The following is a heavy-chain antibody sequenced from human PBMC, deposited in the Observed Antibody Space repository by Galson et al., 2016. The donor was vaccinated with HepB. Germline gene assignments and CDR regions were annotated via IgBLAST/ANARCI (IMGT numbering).Heavy chain of an antibody. V-gene: IGHV3-23*01. CDR1: GFSFSNFG. J-gene: IGHJ4*02. CDR3: ARVGPNVGAFDY. CDR2: ITHSGEST. D-gene: IGHD2-15*01. Sequence: SLRLSCAASGFSFSNFGMSWVRQAPGKGLEWVSEITHSGESTYYADAVQGRFRISRDNSKNTLYLQMNSLSGDDTAVYYCARVGPNVGAFDYWGQGTLVTVAS.